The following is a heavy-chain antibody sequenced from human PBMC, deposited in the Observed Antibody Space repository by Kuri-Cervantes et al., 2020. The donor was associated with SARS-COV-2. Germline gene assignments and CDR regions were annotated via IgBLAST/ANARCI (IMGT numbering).Heavy chain of an antibody. CDR3: ARPNYYGPGSYNYGMDV. V-gene: IGHV1-69*13. D-gene: IGHD3-10*01. CDR1: GGTFSSYA. Sequence: SVKVSCKASGGTFSSYAISWVRQAPGQGLEWMGGIIPIFGTANYAQKFQGRVTITADESTSTAYMELSSLRSEDTAAYYCARPNYYGPGSYNYGMDVWGQGTTVTVSS. J-gene: IGHJ6*02. CDR2: IIPIFGTA.